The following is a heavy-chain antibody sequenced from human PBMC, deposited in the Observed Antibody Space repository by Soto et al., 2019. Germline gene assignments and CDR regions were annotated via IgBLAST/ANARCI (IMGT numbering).Heavy chain of an antibody. CDR2: ISWNSGSI. V-gene: IGHV3-9*01. J-gene: IGHJ4*02. CDR3: AKDMSGYSYGSEPEDGFDY. CDR1: GFTFDDYA. D-gene: IGHD5-18*01. Sequence: GGSLRLSCAASGFTFDDYAMHWVRQAPGKGLEWVSGISWNSGSIGYADSVKGRFTISRDNAKNSLYLQMNSLRAEDTALYYCAKDMSGYSYGSEPEDGFDYWVQGTLVTVSS.